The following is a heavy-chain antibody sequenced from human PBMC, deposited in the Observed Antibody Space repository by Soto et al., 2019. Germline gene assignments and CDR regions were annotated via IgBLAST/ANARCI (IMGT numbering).Heavy chain of an antibody. CDR3: ARARPDDYYDSCGFNGNGGFDY. CDR1: GGTFSSYA. J-gene: IGHJ4*02. Sequence: QVQLVQSGAEVKKPGSSVKVSCKASGGTFSSYAISWVRQAPGQGLEWMGGIIPIFGTANYAQKFQGRVTITADESTSTAYMELRSLRSEDTAVYYCARARPDDYYDSCGFNGNGGFDYWGQGTLVTVSS. CDR2: IIPIFGTA. D-gene: IGHD3-22*01. V-gene: IGHV1-69*01.